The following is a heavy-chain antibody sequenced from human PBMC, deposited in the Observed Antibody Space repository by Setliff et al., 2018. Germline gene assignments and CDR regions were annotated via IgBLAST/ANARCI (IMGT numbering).Heavy chain of an antibody. Sequence: LSLTCTVSGGSISSSSYYWGWIRQPPGKGLEWIGSIYYSGSAYYNPSLKSRVTISVDTSKNQFSLKLSSVTAADTAVYYCARGGKTLEWLYAHDYWGQGTLVTVSS. D-gene: IGHD3-3*01. V-gene: IGHV4-39*07. CDR1: GGSISSSSYY. CDR2: IYYSGSA. J-gene: IGHJ4*02. CDR3: ARGGKTLEWLYAHDY.